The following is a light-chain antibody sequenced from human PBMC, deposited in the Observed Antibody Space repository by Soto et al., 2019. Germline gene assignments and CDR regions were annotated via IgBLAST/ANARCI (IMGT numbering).Light chain of an antibody. CDR1: QSVSSSY. J-gene: IGKJ4*01. V-gene: IGKV3D-20*02. CDR3: QQRSKWPVT. Sequence: EIVLTQSPGTLSLSPGERATLSCRASQSVSSSYLAWYQQKPGQAPRLLIYGASSRATGIPDRFSGSGSGTDFTLTISRLEPEDFALYYCQQRSKWPVTFGGGTKVDIK. CDR2: GAS.